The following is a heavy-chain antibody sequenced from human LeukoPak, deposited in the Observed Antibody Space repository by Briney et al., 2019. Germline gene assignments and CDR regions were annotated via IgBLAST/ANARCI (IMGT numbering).Heavy chain of an antibody. J-gene: IGHJ6*03. D-gene: IGHD3-16*01. V-gene: IGHV4-59*01. CDR3: ARQNGYYYYMDV. CDR1: GGSISSYY. Sequence: KTSETLSLTCTVSGGSISSYYWSWIRQPPGKGLEWIGYIYYSGSTNYNPSLKSRVTISVDTSKNQFSLKLSSVTAADTAVYYCARQNGYYYYMDVWGKGTTVTVSS. CDR2: IYYSGST.